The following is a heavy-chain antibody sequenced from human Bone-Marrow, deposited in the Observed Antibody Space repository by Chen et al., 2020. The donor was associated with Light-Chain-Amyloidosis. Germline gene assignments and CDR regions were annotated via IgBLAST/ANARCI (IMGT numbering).Heavy chain of an antibody. Sequence: EVQLLESGGGLVQPGGSLRLSCAASGFTFSSYAMSWVRQAPGKGLEWVSGISWNSGVKGYVDSVRGRFTISRDGVKNSLYLQMNSLRPEDTALYYCAKDKGGSMGFGMDVWGQGTTVIVSS. J-gene: IGHJ6*02. CDR2: ISWNSGVK. V-gene: IGHV3-9*01. D-gene: IGHD3-10*01. CDR1: GFTFSSYA. CDR3: AKDKGGSMGFGMDV.